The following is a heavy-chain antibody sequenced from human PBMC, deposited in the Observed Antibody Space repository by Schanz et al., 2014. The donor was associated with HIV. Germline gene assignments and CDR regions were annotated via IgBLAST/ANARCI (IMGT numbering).Heavy chain of an antibody. D-gene: IGHD3-16*01. CDR3: ARLKTNVFDPTFYFDA. CDR2: INHSGST. CDR1: GGSFSDYY. J-gene: IGHJ4*02. Sequence: QVPLQQWGAGLLKPSETLSLTCAVYGGSFSDYYWSWIRQPPGKGLEWIGEINHSGSTNYNPSLSSRVTIDIDPSKRQFSLTLPSVTAADTAMYYCARLKTNVFDPTFYFDAWGPGSLVTVSA. V-gene: IGHV4-34*01.